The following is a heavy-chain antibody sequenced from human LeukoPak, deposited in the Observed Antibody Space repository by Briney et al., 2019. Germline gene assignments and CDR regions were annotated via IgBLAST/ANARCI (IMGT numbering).Heavy chain of an antibody. D-gene: IGHD6-13*01. V-gene: IGHV1-2*02. J-gene: IGHJ4*02. CDR3: AKSAQYSSAWFTGSFDY. Sequence: ASVKVSCKASGYTFSDYYMHWVRQAPGQGLQWVGWINPNSGDTHYAQMFQGRVTMTRDTSINTAHMELRRVRSDDTAVYYCAKSAQYSSAWFTGSFDYWGQGTLVTVSS. CDR2: INPNSGDT. CDR1: GYTFSDYY.